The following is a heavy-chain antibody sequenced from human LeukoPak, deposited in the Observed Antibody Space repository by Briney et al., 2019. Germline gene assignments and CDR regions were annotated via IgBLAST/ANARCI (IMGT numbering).Heavy chain of an antibody. Sequence: PSETLSLTCTVSGGSISSNSYSWGWIRQPPGKGLEWIASMSYSGSTYYNPSLKSRVTISVDTSKNQFSLKLSSVTAADTAVYYCARDRNVLWFWELLSPRQNWYFDLWGRGTLVTVSS. J-gene: IGHJ2*01. D-gene: IGHD3-10*01. CDR1: GGSISSNSYS. CDR2: MSYSGST. V-gene: IGHV4-39*07. CDR3: ARDRNVLWFWELLSPRQNWYFDL.